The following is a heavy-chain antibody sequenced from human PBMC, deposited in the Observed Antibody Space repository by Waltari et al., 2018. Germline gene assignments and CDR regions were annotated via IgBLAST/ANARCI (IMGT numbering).Heavy chain of an antibody. Sequence: QVQLVQSGAEVKKPGASVKVSCKASGYTFTGYYMHWVRQAPGQGLEWMGWINPNSGGTNYAQKLQGRVTMTRDTSISTAYMELSRLRSDDTAVYYCARDSKDYNWYFDLWGRGTLVTVSS. CDR3: ARDSKDYNWYFDL. CDR2: INPNSGGT. CDR1: GYTFTGYY. J-gene: IGHJ2*01. V-gene: IGHV1-2*02. D-gene: IGHD4-4*01.